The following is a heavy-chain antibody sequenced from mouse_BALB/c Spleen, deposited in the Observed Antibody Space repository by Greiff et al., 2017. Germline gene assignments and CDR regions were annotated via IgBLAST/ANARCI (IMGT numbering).Heavy chain of an antibody. CDR3: ARGLYGNYVNYYAMDY. CDR2: ISSGGST. V-gene: IGHV5-6-5*01. Sequence: EVKVEESGGGLVKPGGSLKLSCAASGFTFSSYAMSWVRQTPEKRLEWVASISSGGSTYYPDSVKGRFTISRDNARNILYLQMSSLRSEDTAMYYCARGLYGNYVNYYAMDYWGQGTSVTVSS. CDR1: GFTFSSYA. J-gene: IGHJ4*01. D-gene: IGHD2-1*01.